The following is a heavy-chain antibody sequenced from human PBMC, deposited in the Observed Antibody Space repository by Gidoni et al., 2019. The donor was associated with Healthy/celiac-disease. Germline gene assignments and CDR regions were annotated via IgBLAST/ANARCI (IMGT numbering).Heavy chain of an antibody. J-gene: IGHJ3*02. D-gene: IGHD5-18*01. V-gene: IGHV5-51*01. CDR1: GYSFTSYW. CDR2: IYPGDSDT. CDR3: ARPARGYSYGPDAFDI. Sequence: EVQLVQSGAEVKKPGESLKISCKGSGYSFTSYWIGWVRQMPGKGLEWMGIIYPGDSDTRYSPSFQGQVTISADKSISTAYLQWSSLKASDTAMYYCARPARGYSYGPDAFDIWGQGTMVTVSS.